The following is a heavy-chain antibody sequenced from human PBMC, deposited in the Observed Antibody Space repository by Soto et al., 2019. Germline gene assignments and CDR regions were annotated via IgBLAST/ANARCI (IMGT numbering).Heavy chain of an antibody. V-gene: IGHV6-1*01. CDR1: GDSVSSNSAA. CDR3: ARTYGYSSSWYQTTYYYYYYMDV. Sequence: PSQTLSLTCAISGDSVSSNSAAWNWIRQSPSRGLEWLGRTYYGSKWYNDYAVSVKSRITINPDTSKNQFSLQLNSVTPEDTAVYYCARTYGYSSSWYQTTYYYYYYMDVWGKGTTVTVSS. J-gene: IGHJ6*03. D-gene: IGHD6-13*01. CDR2: TYYGSKWYN.